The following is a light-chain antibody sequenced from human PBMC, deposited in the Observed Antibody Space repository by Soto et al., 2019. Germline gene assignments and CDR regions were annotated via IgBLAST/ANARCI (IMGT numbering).Light chain of an antibody. CDR2: EAS. V-gene: IGLV2-18*02. CDR3: SAYAGSNNFV. Sequence: QSALTQPPSVSGSPGQSVTISCTGTSTDFVSYNRVSWYQQPPGTAPKLIIYEASNRPSGVPDRFSGSKSGNTASLTVSGLQTEDEADCYCSAYAGSNNFVFGSGTKVTVL. CDR1: STDFVSYNR. J-gene: IGLJ1*01.